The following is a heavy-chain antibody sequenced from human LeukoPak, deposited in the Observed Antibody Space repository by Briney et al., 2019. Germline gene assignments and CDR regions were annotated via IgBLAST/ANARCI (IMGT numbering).Heavy chain of an antibody. V-gene: IGHV3-7*03. CDR3: ARSGYLLWFGEPHPTNFGY. Sequence: GGSLRLSSAASGFTFSSYWMSWVRQAPGKGLEWVANIKQDGSEKYYVDSVKGRFNISRDNAKNSLYLQMNSLRAEDTAVYYCARSGYLLWFGEPHPTNFGYWGQGTLVTVSS. CDR2: IKQDGSEK. J-gene: IGHJ4*02. D-gene: IGHD3-10*01. CDR1: GFTFSSYW.